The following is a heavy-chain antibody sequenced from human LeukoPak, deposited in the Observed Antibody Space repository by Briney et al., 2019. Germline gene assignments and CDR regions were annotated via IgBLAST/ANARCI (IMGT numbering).Heavy chain of an antibody. J-gene: IGHJ4*02. D-gene: IGHD4-17*01. CDR2: IKSKTDGGTT. Sequence: GGSLRLSCAASGFTFSNAWMSWVRQAPGKGLEWVGRIKSKTDGGTTDYAAPVKGRFTISRDDSKNTLYLQMNSLKTEDTAMYYCTTWDDYGEPPFDYWGQGTLVTVSS. CDR1: GFTFSNAW. V-gene: IGHV3-15*01. CDR3: TTWDDYGEPPFDY.